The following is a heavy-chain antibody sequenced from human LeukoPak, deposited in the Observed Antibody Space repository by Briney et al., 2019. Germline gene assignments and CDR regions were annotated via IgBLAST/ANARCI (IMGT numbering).Heavy chain of an antibody. Sequence: PSETLSLTCSVSGGSISSGDYYWTWLRQPPGKGLEWIGYIYHSGSTHYNSSLKSRLTISVDTSKNQFSLKLSSVTPADTAVYYCARGLRGIMIRGAITDLNWFDAWGQGTLVIVSS. D-gene: IGHD3-10*01. CDR1: GGSISSGDYY. CDR3: ARGLRGIMIRGAITDLNWFDA. CDR2: IYHSGST. V-gene: IGHV4-30-4*01. J-gene: IGHJ5*02.